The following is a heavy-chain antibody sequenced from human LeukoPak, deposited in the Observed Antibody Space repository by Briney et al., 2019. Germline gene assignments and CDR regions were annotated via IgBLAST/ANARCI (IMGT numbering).Heavy chain of an antibody. CDR1: GYSFTSYW. Sequence: GESLKISCKGSGYSFTSYWIGWVRQMPGKGLEWMGNIYPGDSDTRYSPSFQGQVTISADKSISTAYLQWSSLKASDTAMYYCARAARVYYDFWSGYPLYYYGMDVWGQGTTVTVSS. V-gene: IGHV5-51*01. J-gene: IGHJ6*02. CDR2: IYPGDSDT. CDR3: ARAARVYYDFWSGYPLYYYGMDV. D-gene: IGHD3-3*01.